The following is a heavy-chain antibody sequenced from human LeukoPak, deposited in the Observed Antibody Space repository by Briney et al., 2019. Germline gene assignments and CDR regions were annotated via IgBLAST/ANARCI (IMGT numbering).Heavy chain of an antibody. CDR2: IYYSGST. CDR3: ARLAPAGYFDY. J-gene: IGHJ4*02. V-gene: IGHV4-39*01. CDR1: GASITSSSYY. Sequence: SETLSLTCTVSGASITSSSYYWGWIRQPPGKGLEWIGSIYYSGSTYYNPSLKSRVTISVDTSKNQFSLKLSSVTAADTAVYYCARLAPAGYFDYWGQGTLVTVSS.